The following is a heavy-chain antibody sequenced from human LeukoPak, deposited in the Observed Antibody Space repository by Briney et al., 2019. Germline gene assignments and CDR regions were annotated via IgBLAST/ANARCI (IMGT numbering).Heavy chain of an antibody. CDR1: GGSISSSSYY. D-gene: IGHD4-23*01. V-gene: IGHV4-39*01. Sequence: PSETLSLTCTVSGGSISSSSYYWGWIRQPPGKGLEWIGSIYYSGSTYYNPSLKSRVTISVDTSKNQFSLKLSSVTAADTAVYYCASCPTMVVTNHYSYYFDCWGQGTLVTVSS. J-gene: IGHJ4*02. CDR3: ASCPTMVVTNHYSYYFDC. CDR2: IYYSGST.